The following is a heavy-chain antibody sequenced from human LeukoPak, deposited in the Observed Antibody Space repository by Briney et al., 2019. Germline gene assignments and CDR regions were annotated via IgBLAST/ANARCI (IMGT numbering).Heavy chain of an antibody. CDR3: ARWGYYGSGRPSDY. CDR1: GFTFTGYC. J-gene: IGHJ4*02. CDR2: INPNSSGT. D-gene: IGHD3-10*01. Sequence: ASVKVSCKACGFTFTGYCIYGVRQAPGQGLEWMGSINPNSSGTNYAQKFQGRVTMTRDTSISTAYMELSRLRSDDTAVYYCARWGYYGSGRPSDYWGQGTLVTVSS. V-gene: IGHV1-2*02.